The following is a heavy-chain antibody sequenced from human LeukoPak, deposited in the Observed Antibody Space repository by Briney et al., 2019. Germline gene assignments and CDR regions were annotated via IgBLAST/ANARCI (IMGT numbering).Heavy chain of an antibody. V-gene: IGHV3-7*01. CDR1: GFTFTSYW. Sequence: GGSLRLSCAASGFTFTSYWMYWVRQALGKGLEWVADIKEDGSEKYYVDSVKGRFTISRDNAKNSLYLQMNSLRAEDTAVYYCARSSYYCFDYWGQGTLVTVSS. CDR3: ARSSYYCFDY. J-gene: IGHJ4*02. CDR2: IKEDGSEK. D-gene: IGHD2-21*01.